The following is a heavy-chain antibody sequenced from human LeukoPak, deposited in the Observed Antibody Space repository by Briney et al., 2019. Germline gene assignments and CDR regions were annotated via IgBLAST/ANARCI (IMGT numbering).Heavy chain of an antibody. V-gene: IGHV4-59*01. J-gene: IGHJ4*02. CDR2: IYYSGST. CDR3: ARGLDYYDSSGYYSLFDY. D-gene: IGHD3-22*01. CDR1: GGSISSYS. Sequence: PSETLSLTCTVSGGSISSYSWSWIRQPPGKGLEWIGFIYYSGSTNYNPSLKSRVTISVDTSKNQFSLKLSSVTAADTAVYYCARGLDYYDSSGYYSLFDYWGQGTLVTVSS.